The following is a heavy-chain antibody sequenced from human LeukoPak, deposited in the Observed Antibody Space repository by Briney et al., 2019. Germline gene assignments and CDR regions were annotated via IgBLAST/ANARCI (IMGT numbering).Heavy chain of an antibody. CDR2: IRYDGSNK. Sequence: GGFLRLSCAASGFTFSSYGMHWVRQAPGKGLEWVAFIRYDGSNKYYADSVKGRFTISRDNSKNTLYLQMNSLRAEDTAVYYCAKAFGTTVTHLYGFDYWGQGTLVTVSS. CDR3: AKAFGTTVTHLYGFDY. D-gene: IGHD4-17*01. CDR1: GFTFSSYG. J-gene: IGHJ4*02. V-gene: IGHV3-30*02.